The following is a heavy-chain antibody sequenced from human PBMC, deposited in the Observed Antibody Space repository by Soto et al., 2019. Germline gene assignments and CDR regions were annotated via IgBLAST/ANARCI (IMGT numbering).Heavy chain of an antibody. CDR1: GFSLSTSGVG. J-gene: IGHJ4*02. CDR2: IYWDDDK. Sequence: SGPTLVNPTQTLTLTCTFSGFSLSTSGVGVGWIRQPPGKALEWLALIYWDDDKRYSPSLKSRLTITKDTSKNQVVLTMTNMDPVDTATYYCAQGRVRITMVRGGESFDYWGQGTLVTVSS. V-gene: IGHV2-5*02. D-gene: IGHD3-10*01. CDR3: AQGRVRITMVRGGESFDY.